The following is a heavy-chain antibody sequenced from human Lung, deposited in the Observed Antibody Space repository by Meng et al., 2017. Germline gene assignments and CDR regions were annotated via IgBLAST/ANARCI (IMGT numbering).Heavy chain of an antibody. V-gene: IGHV4-34*01. CDR1: GGSFSDYY. CDR2: INHSGST. D-gene: IGHD4-11*01. Sequence: VRLRHWVACLLMPSETLALTCVVSGGSFSDYYWSWIRQPPGKGLEWIGEINHSGSTNYNPSLESRATISVDTSQNNLSLKLSSVTAADSAVYYCARGPTTMAHDFDYWGQGTLVTVSS. J-gene: IGHJ4*02. CDR3: ARGPTTMAHDFDY.